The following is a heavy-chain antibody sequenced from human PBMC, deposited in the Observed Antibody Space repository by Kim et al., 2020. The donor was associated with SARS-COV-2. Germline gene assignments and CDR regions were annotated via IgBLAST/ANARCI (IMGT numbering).Heavy chain of an antibody. D-gene: IGHD6-19*01. J-gene: IGHJ4*02. CDR3: ARGSEGYSSVWYVNY. V-gene: IGHV4-59*09. Sequence: NPTLRIRVTISVDTSKNRLALKLSSVTAADTAVYYCARGSEGYSSVWYVNYWGQGTLVTVSS.